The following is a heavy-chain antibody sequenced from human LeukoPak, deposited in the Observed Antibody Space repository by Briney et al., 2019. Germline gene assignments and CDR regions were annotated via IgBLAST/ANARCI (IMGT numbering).Heavy chain of an antibody. CDR2: INPNSGGA. CDR1: GYTFTGYY. V-gene: IGHV1-2*02. CDR3: TSGARVEVVPATMEYYFDY. J-gene: IGHJ4*02. Sequence: GASVKVSCKASGYTFTGYYLHWVRQAPGQGLEWMGWINPNSGGANYAQKFQGRVTMTRDTSISTACMEVSRLRSDDTAVYYCTSGARVEVVPATMEYYFDYWGQGTLVTVSS. D-gene: IGHD5-24*01.